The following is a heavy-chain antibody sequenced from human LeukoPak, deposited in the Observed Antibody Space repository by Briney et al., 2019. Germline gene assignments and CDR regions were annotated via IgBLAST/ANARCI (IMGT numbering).Heavy chain of an antibody. CDR2: INTDGSST. CDR1: GFTFSSYW. CDR3: AKEGGLGNFDY. J-gene: IGHJ4*02. Sequence: GGSLRLSCAASGFTFSSYWMHWVRQAPGKGLVWVSRINTDGSSTSYADSVKGRFTISRDNAKNTLYLQMNSLRAEDTAVYYCAKEGGLGNFDYWGQGTLVTVSS. V-gene: IGHV3-74*01. D-gene: IGHD1-26*01.